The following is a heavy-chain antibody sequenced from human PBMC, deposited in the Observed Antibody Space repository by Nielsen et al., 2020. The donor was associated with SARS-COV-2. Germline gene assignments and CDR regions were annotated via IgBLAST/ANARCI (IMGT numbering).Heavy chain of an antibody. V-gene: IGHV4-59*01. CDR2: IYYSGST. D-gene: IGHD6-6*01. Sequence: GSLRLSCTVSGGSISTYYWSWIQQPPGKGLEWIGYIYYSGSTNYNPSLKSRVTISVGTSKNQFSLKLSSVTAADTAVYYCARVPLELVGAYYSYHMDVWGKGTTVTVSS. J-gene: IGHJ6*03. CDR1: GGSISTYY. CDR3: ARVPLELVGAYYSYHMDV.